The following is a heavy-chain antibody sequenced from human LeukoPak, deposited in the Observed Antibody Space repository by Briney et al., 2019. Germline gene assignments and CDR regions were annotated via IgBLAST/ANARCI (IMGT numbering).Heavy chain of an antibody. J-gene: IGHJ4*02. CDR3: ARRAVVVPAAMYFDY. Sequence: SETLSLTCAVYGGSFSGYYWSWIRQPPGKGLEWIWEINHSGSTNYNPSLKSRVTISVDTSKNQFSLKLSSVTAADTAVYYCARRAVVVPAAMYFDYWGQGTLVTVSS. CDR2: INHSGST. D-gene: IGHD2-2*01. V-gene: IGHV4-34*01. CDR1: GGSFSGYY.